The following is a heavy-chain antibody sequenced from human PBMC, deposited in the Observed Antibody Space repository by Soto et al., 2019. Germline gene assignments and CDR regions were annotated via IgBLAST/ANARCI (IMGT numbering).Heavy chain of an antibody. CDR2: INHSGST. CDR1: GGSFSGYY. CDR3: ARGVTLGYCSGGSCYSVFDY. V-gene: IGHV4-34*01. D-gene: IGHD2-15*01. Sequence: SETLSLTCAVYGGSFSGYYWSWIRQPPGKGLEWIGEINHSGSTNYNPSLKSRVTISVDTSKNQFSLKLSSVTAADTAVYYCARGVTLGYCSGGSCYSVFDYWGQGTLVTVSS. J-gene: IGHJ4*02.